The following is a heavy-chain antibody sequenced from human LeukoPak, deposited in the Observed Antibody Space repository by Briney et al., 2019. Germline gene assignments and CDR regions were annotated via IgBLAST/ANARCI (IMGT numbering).Heavy chain of an antibody. CDR2: ISGSGGSA. V-gene: IGHV3-23*01. CDR1: GFTFSSYA. Sequence: GGSLRLSCAASGFTFSSYAMSWVRQAPGKGLEWVSGISGSGGSADYADSVKGRFTISRDNSKNTLYLQMNSLRAEDTAVYYCAKDPSRYLWFGELLGGYFDYWGQGTLVTVSS. J-gene: IGHJ4*02. D-gene: IGHD3-10*01. CDR3: AKDPSRYLWFGELLGGYFDY.